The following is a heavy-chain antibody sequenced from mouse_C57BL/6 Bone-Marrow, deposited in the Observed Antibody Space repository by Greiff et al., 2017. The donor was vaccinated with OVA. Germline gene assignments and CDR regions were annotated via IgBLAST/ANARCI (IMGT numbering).Heavy chain of an antibody. CDR2: IDPENGDT. CDR1: GFNIKDDY. D-gene: IGHD2-4*01. CDR3: TTYDYLAWFAY. V-gene: IGHV14-4*01. Sequence: EVQGVESGAELVRPGASVKLSCTASGFNIKDDYMHWVKQRPEQGLEWIGWIDPENGDTEYASKFQGKATITADTSSNTAYLQLSSLTSEDTAVYYCTTYDYLAWFAYWGQGTLVTVSA. J-gene: IGHJ3*01.